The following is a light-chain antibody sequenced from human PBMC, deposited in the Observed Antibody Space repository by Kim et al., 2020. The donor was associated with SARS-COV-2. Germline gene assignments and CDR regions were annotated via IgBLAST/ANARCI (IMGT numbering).Light chain of an antibody. CDR3: QVWDSSSDHWV. CDR1: NIGSKS. V-gene: IGLV3-21*04. Sequence: PGKTARITCGGNNIGSKSVHWYQLKPGQAPVLVIYYDSDRPSGIPERFSGSNSGNTATLTISRVEAGDEADYYCQVWDSSSDHWVFGGGTQLTVL. J-gene: IGLJ3*02. CDR2: YDS.